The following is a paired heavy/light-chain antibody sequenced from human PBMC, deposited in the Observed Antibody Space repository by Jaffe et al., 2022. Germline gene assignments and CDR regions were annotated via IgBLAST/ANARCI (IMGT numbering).Light chain of an antibody. J-gene: IGLJ2*01. V-gene: IGLV2-11*01. CDR1: SSDVGGYNY. Sequence: QSALTQPRSVSGSPGQSVTISCTGTSSDVGGYNYVSWYQQHPGKAPKLMIYDVSKRPSGVPDRFSGSKSGNTASLTISGLQAEDEADYYCCSYAGSYKVFGGGTKLTVL. CDR3: CSYAGSYKV. CDR2: DVS.
Heavy chain of an antibody. Sequence: QVQLVQSGAEVKKPGSSVKVSCKASGGTFSSYAISWVRQAPGQGLEWMGGIIPIFGTANYAQKFQGRVTITADESTSTAYMELSSLRSEDTAVYYCARDRELGYCSGGSCYSSAEYFQHWGQGTLVTVSS. CDR1: GGTFSSYA. CDR3: ARDRELGYCSGGSCYSSAEYFQH. V-gene: IGHV1-69*01. J-gene: IGHJ1*01. CDR2: IIPIFGTA. D-gene: IGHD2-15*01.